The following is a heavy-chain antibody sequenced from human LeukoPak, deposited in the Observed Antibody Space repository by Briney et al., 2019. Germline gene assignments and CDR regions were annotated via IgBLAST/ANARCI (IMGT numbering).Heavy chain of an antibody. D-gene: IGHD3-16*01. CDR1: DDSISDYY. Sequence: MPSETLSLTCTVSDDSISDYYRGWIRQPPGKGLEWIGYFHNSGTSTYNPSLKSRVTISADTSKNQFSLKLNSLTTADTAVYYCTRGAGWLIDYWGQGILVTVSS. CDR3: TRGAGWLIDY. V-gene: IGHV4-59*01. CDR2: FHNSGTS. J-gene: IGHJ4*02.